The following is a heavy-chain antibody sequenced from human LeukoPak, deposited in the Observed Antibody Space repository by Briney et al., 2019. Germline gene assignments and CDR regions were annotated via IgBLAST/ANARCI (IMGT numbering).Heavy chain of an antibody. CDR3: ARGGPVAATHKYFQY. D-gene: IGHD6-19*01. CDR1: GYTFTNYD. CDR2: MNPNSGNT. J-gene: IGHJ1*01. Sequence: ASVKVSCKASGYTFTNYDINWVRQTTGQGLEWMGWMNPNSGNTDYAQKFQGRVTMTRNTSITTAYMELSILRSEDTAIYYCARGGPVAATHKYFQYWGQGTLVTVSS. V-gene: IGHV1-8*01.